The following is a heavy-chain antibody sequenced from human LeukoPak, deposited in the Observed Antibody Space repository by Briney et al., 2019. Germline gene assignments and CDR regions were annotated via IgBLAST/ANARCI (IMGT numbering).Heavy chain of an antibody. CDR2: IYSGGST. J-gene: IGHJ4*02. V-gene: IGHV3-53*01. Sequence: GGSLRLSCAASGFTVSSNYMSWVRQAPGKGLEWVSVIYSGGSTYYADSVKGRFTISRDNSKSTLYLQMNSLRAEDTAVYYCARDLARGVFSLWGQGTLVTVSS. CDR1: GFTVSSNY. CDR3: ARDLARGVFSL. D-gene: IGHD3-10*01.